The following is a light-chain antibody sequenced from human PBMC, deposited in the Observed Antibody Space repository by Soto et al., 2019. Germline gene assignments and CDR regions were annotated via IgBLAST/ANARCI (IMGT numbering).Light chain of an antibody. V-gene: IGKV1-33*01. CDR3: QQYDNLPPT. Sequence: DIQMTQSPSSLSASVGDRVTITCQASQDITKYLNSYRQKPGKAPNLLIYDASKLKTGVPSRFSGTGSGRYFTLTISSLQPEDIATYFCQQYDNLPPTSGGGTRVEIK. CDR1: QDITKY. CDR2: DAS. J-gene: IGKJ4*01.